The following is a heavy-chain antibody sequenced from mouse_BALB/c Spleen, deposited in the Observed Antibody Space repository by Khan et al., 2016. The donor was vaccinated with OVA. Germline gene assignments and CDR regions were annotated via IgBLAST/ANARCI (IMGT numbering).Heavy chain of an antibody. CDR1: GSSSTNYG. CDR2: IWSDGNT. CDR3: SIIFYGYDWFAY. Sequence: QMQLEESGPGLVAPSQSLSITCTVSGSSSTNYGVSWARQTPGKGLDWLGVIWSDGNTNYHSSLKSRLTITKDNSKNQVLLKLNSLQTDDTATYYCSIIFYGYDWFAYWGQGTLVTVSA. V-gene: IGHV2-3*01. D-gene: IGHD2-2*01. J-gene: IGHJ3*01.